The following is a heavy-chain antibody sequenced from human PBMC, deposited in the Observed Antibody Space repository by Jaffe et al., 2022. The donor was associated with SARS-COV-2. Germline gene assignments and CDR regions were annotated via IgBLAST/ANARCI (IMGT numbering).Heavy chain of an antibody. CDR1: GYTFTNYY. V-gene: IGHV1-46*04. CDR3: ARVPAAGTRLGAFDV. CDR2: INPSTGST. Sequence: QVQLVQSGAEVEKPGASVKVSCKASGYTFTNYYLHWVRQAPGQGLEWMGIINPSTGSTNYAQKLQGRVTMTRDSSTSTVYMELTSLRSEDTAVYYCARVPAAGTRLGAFDVWGRGTMVTVSS. D-gene: IGHD6-13*01. J-gene: IGHJ3*01.